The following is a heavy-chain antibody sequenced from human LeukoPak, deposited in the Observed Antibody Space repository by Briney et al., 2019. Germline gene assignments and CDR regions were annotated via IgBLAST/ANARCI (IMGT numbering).Heavy chain of an antibody. J-gene: IGHJ4*02. CDR2: IYHSGST. V-gene: IGHV4-38-2*02. CDR3: ARLGGIAAAPFDY. Sequence: SETLSLTCSVSGYSVSSGYYWGWIRQPPGKGLEWIGSIYHSGSTYYNPSLKSRVTVSVDTSKNQFSLKLSSVTAADTAVYYCARLGGIAAAPFDYWGQGTLVTVSS. D-gene: IGHD6-13*01. CDR1: GYSVSSGYY.